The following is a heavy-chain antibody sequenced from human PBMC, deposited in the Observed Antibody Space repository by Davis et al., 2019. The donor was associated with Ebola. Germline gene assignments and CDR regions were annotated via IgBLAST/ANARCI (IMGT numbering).Heavy chain of an antibody. J-gene: IGHJ4*02. Sequence: MPSETLSLTCAVYGGSFSGYYWSWIRQPPGKGLEWIGEINHSGSTNYNPSLKSRVTISVDTSKNQFSLKLSSVTAADTAVYYCARGVGMTRFDYWGQGTLVTVSS. CDR1: GGSFSGYY. CDR3: ARGVGMTRFDY. V-gene: IGHV4-34*01. CDR2: INHSGST. D-gene: IGHD1-14*01.